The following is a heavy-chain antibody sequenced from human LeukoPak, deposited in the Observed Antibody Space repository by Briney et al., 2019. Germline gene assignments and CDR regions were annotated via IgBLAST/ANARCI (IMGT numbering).Heavy chain of an antibody. V-gene: IGHV5-51*01. CDR2: IYPSDTDT. CDR3: ARLPVSGTHFDT. Sequence: EESLKISCAGSGYSFIDFWIGWVRQMPGKGLEWMGMIYPSDTDTKYSPSFQGQVAISADKSTNTAYLQWSSLKPSDSGIYYCARLPVSGTHFDTWGRGTLVTVSS. CDR1: GYSFIDFW. J-gene: IGHJ4*02. D-gene: IGHD1-7*01.